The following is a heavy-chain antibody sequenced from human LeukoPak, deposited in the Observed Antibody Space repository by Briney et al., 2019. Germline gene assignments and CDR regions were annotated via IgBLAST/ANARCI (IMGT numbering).Heavy chain of an antibody. Sequence: GGSLRLSCAASGFTFSDYYMSWIRQAPGKGLEWVANINQDASQKYYVDSVKGRFTISRDNSKNTLYLQMNSLRAEDTAVYYCAKGALYDSSGYYYGYWGQGTLVTVSS. CDR2: INQDASQK. CDR3: AKGALYDSSGYYYGY. CDR1: GFTFSDYY. J-gene: IGHJ4*02. D-gene: IGHD3-22*01. V-gene: IGHV3-7*01.